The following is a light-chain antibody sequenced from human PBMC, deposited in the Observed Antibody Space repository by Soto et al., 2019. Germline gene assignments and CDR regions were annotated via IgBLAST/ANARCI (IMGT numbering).Light chain of an antibody. Sequence: QSVLTQPPSAYGTPGQRVTISCSGSSSNIGSNYVYWYQQLPGTAPKLLIYSNNQRPSGVPDRFSGSKSGTSASLAISGLRSEDEADYYCAAWDDSLSGLFGTGTKVTVL. J-gene: IGLJ1*01. CDR2: SNN. CDR1: SSNIGSNY. CDR3: AAWDDSLSGL. V-gene: IGLV1-47*02.